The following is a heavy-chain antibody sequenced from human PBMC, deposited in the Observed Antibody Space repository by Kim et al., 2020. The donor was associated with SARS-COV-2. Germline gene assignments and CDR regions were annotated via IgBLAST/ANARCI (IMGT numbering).Heavy chain of an antibody. D-gene: IGHD6-13*01. CDR2: INPNSGGT. CDR3: AQQLVLVRGMDV. J-gene: IGHJ6*02. Sequence: ASVKVSCKASGYTFTGYYMHWVRQAPGQGLEWMGRINPNSGGTNYAQKFQGRVTMTRDTSISTAYMELSRLRSDDTAVYYCAQQLVLVRGMDVWGQGTTVTVSS. V-gene: IGHV1-2*06. CDR1: GYTFTGYY.